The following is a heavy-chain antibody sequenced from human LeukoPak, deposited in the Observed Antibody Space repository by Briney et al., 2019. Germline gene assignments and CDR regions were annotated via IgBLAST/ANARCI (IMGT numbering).Heavy chain of an antibody. J-gene: IGHJ4*02. CDR2: ISYSGST. D-gene: IGHD3-3*01. CDR3: ARAQIWSGYLHPPYYFDY. Sequence: SETLSLTCSVSDDSISSSSYYWGWIRQPPGKGLEWIGSISYSGSTFSNPSLKSRVTISVDTSKNQFSLKVTSVTAADTAVYYCARAQIWSGYLHPPYYFDYWGQGTLVTVSS. CDR1: DDSISSSSYY. V-gene: IGHV4-39*07.